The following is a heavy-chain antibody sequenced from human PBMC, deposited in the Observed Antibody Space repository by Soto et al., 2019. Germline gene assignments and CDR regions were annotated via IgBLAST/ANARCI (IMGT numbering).Heavy chain of an antibody. CDR1: GGSISSYY. CDR3: ARAAGVVSSYYYYYGMDV. J-gene: IGHJ6*02. D-gene: IGHD3-3*01. CDR2: IYYSGST. V-gene: IGHV4-59*01. Sequence: SSETLSLTCTVSGGSISSYYWIWIRQPPGKGLEWIGYIYYSGSTNYNPSLKSRVTISVDTSKNQFSLKLSSVTAADTAVYYCARAAGVVSSYYYYYGMDVWGQGTTVTVSS.